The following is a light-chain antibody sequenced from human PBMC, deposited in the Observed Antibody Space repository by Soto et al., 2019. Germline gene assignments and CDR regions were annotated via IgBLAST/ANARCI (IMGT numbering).Light chain of an antibody. CDR1: QSVSSD. CDR3: QQLSNWPPHT. V-gene: IGKV3-11*01. CDR2: DAS. J-gene: IGKJ2*01. Sequence: EIVLTQSPATLSLSPGERATPSCRASQSVSSDLAWYQQKPGQAPRLLIYDASNRATGIPARFSGSGSGTDFTLTISSLEPEDFVVYYGQQLSNWPPHTFGQGTKLEIK.